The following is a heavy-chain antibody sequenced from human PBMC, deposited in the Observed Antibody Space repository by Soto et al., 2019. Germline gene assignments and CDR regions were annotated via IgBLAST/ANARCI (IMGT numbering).Heavy chain of an antibody. CDR3: ARGYNFDV. CDR2: IYSSGAGTT. Sequence: GGSLRLSCAISGFSVYGNYMSWVRQAPGKGLEWVSVIYSSGAGTTVYAESVRGRFTISRDTSKNTVDLQMNTLRAEDAAFYYCARGYNFDVWGRGTLVTVSS. D-gene: IGHD1-1*01. V-gene: IGHV3-53*01. J-gene: IGHJ4*02. CDR1: GFSVYGNY.